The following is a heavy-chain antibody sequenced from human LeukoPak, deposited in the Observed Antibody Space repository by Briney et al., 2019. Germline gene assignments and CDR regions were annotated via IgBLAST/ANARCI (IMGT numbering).Heavy chain of an antibody. CDR1: GGSISSSSYY. Sequence: SETLSLTCTVSGGSISSSSYYWGWIRQPPGKGLEWIGSICYSGSTYYNPSLKSRVTISVDTSKNQFSLKLSSVTAADMAVYYCARHVLRDYYYYMDVWGKGTTVTVSS. D-gene: IGHD4/OR15-4a*01. J-gene: IGHJ6*03. CDR3: ARHVLRDYYYYMDV. V-gene: IGHV4-39*01. CDR2: ICYSGST.